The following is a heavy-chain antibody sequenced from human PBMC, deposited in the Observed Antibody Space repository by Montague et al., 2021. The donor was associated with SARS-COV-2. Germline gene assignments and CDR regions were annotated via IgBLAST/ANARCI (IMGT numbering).Heavy chain of an antibody. CDR1: GGSLSGYY. CDR2: INHSANT. D-gene: IGHD3-10*01. V-gene: IGHV4-34*01. J-gene: IGHJ6*02. Sequence: SETRSLTCAVYGGSLSGYYWSWIRQPPEEGLEWIGEINHSANTXXXPXXXXPVTISIDTSKNQFSLKMTSVTAADTATYYCASGIYPSGSYYNRYYYGLNIWGPGTTVIVSS. CDR3: ASGIYPSGSYYNRYYYGLNI.